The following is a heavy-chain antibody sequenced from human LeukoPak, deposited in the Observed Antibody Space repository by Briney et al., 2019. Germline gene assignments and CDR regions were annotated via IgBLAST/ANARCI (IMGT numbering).Heavy chain of an antibody. J-gene: IGHJ4*02. V-gene: IGHV3-23*01. CDR2: ISGGGSTA. D-gene: IGHD2-15*01. CDR3: AKGGYCSGDSCYPNDY. CDR1: AFTFSSYA. Sequence: GGSLRLSCAASAFTFSSYAMSWVRQAPGKGLEWVSAISGGGSTAYYADSVKGRFTISRDNSKNTLYLRMNSLRAEDTATYYCAKGGYCSGDSCYPNDYWGQGTLVTVSS.